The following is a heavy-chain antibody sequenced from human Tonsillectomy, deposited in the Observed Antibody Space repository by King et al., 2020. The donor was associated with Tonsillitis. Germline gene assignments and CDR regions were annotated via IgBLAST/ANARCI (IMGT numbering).Heavy chain of an antibody. V-gene: IGHV4-31*03. CDR3: AREGIAVAGTNYFDY. J-gene: IGHJ4*02. D-gene: IGHD6-19*01. Sequence: VQLQESGPGLVKPSQNLSLTCTVSGGSISSGGYYWSWIRQHPGKGLEWIGYIYYSGSTYYNPSLKSRVTISVDTSKNQFSLKLSSVTAADTAVYYCAREGIAVAGTNYFDYWGQGTLVTVSS. CDR1: GGSISSGGYY. CDR2: IYYSGST.